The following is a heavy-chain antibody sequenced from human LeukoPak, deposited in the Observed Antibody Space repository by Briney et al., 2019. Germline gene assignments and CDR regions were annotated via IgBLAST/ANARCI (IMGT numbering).Heavy chain of an antibody. CDR1: GFTFSSYW. V-gene: IGHV3-74*01. CDR3: ARVVTIFGVVTSPFDY. D-gene: IGHD3-3*01. CDR2: INTDGSST. Sequence: GGSLRLSCAASGFTFSSYWMHWVRQAPGKGLVWVSRINTDGSSTSYADSVKGRFTIFRDNAMNTLYLQMNSLRAEDTAVYYCARVVTIFGVVTSPFDYWGQGTLVTVSS. J-gene: IGHJ4*02.